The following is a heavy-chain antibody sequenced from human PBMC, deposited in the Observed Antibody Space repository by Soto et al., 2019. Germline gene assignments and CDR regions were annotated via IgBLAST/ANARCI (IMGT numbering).Heavy chain of an antibody. CDR2: ISYDGSNK. V-gene: IGHV3-30-3*01. D-gene: IGHD2-21*01. Sequence: GGSLRLSCAASGFTFSSYAMHWVRQAPGKGLEWVAVISYDGSNKYYADSVKGRFTISRDNARNSLYLQMNSLRDDDTALYYCAGEHVLMFASYDAFNVWGQGTLVTVSS. CDR1: GFTFSSYA. J-gene: IGHJ3*01. CDR3: AGEHVLMFASYDAFNV.